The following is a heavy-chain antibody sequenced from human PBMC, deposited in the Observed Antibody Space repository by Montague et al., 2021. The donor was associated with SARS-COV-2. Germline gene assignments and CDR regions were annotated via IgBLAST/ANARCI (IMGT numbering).Heavy chain of an antibody. CDR3: AKDTGFCGSTSCFLFYFDS. D-gene: IGHD2-2*01. J-gene: IGHJ4*02. CDR2: INWNNFYI. CDR1: GFTLECYA. Sequence: SLRLSCSASGFTLECYARDGVRQAPGNGLQCIAGINWNNFYIGNXDSVKGRFTISRDNARRSVYLQMDSLKVEDTALYYCAKDTGFCGSTSCFLFYFDSWGRGTLVTVSS. V-gene: IGHV3-9*01.